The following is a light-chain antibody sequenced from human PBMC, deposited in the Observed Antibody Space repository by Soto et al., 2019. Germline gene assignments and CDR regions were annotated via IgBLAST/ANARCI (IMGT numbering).Light chain of an antibody. J-gene: IGLJ1*01. CDR1: SSDVGGYDY. V-gene: IGLV2-14*01. Sequence: QSALTQPASVSGSRGQSITISCTGTSSDVGGYDYVSWYQQHPGKAPKLMIYEVSHRPSGVSNRFSGSRSGNTASLTISGLQAEDEADYYCSSYSTSITRYVFGAGTKVTVL. CDR2: EVS. CDR3: SSYSTSITRYV.